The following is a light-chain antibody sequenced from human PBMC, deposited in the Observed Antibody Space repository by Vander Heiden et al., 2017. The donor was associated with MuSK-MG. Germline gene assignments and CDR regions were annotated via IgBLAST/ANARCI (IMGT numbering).Light chain of an antibody. CDR2: GNN. CDR3: QSCDSSLRV. V-gene: IGLV1-40*01. Sequence: QSVLPQPPSVSGAPGQTVTISCTGSSPNIGTGSDVLGYQHPPATDPRLLIYGNNNRPAGGPGRFASSKSGTSASLAITGREADDDCDYDCQSCDSSLRVFGGGTKLTVL. J-gene: IGLJ2*01. CDR1: SPNIGTGSD.